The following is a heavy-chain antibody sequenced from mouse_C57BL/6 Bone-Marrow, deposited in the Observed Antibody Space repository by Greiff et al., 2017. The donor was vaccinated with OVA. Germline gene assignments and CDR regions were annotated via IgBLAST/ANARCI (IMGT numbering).Heavy chain of an antibody. Sequence: QVQLQQSGPGLVQPSQRLSITCTVSGFSLTSYGVHWVRQSPGKGLEWLGVIWSGGSTDYNAAFISRLSISKDNSKSQVFFKMNSLQADDTAIYYCARLSIYYGSSLYAMDYWGQGTSVTVSS. V-gene: IGHV2-2*01. CDR2: IWSGGST. J-gene: IGHJ4*01. CDR3: ARLSIYYGSSLYAMDY. CDR1: GFSLTSYG. D-gene: IGHD1-1*01.